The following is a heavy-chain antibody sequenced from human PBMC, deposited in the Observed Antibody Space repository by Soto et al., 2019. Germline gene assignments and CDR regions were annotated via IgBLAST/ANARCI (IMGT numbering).Heavy chain of an antibody. D-gene: IGHD5-12*01. CDR1: GGSFSGYY. CDR3: ARGLGIVATFYFDY. Sequence: PSETLSLTCAVYGGSFSGYYWSWIRQPPGKGLEWIGEINHSGSTNYNPSLKSRVTISVDTSKNQFSLKLSSVTAADTAVYYCARGLGIVATFYFDYWGQGTLVTVS. J-gene: IGHJ4*02. V-gene: IGHV4-34*01. CDR2: INHSGST.